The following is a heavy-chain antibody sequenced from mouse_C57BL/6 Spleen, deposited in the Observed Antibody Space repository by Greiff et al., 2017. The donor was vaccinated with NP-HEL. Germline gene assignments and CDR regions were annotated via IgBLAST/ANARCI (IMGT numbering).Heavy chain of an antibody. CDR2: IHPNSGST. J-gene: IGHJ4*01. CDR3: ARSAAYYSNYGGAMDY. D-gene: IGHD2-5*01. V-gene: IGHV1-64*01. CDR1: GYTFTSYW. Sequence: QVQLQQPGAELVKPGASVKLSCKASGYTFTSYWMHWVKQRPGQGLEWIGMIHPNSGSTNYNEKFKSKATLTVDKSSSTAYMQLSSLTSEDSAVYYCARSAAYYSNYGGAMDYWGQGTSVTVSS.